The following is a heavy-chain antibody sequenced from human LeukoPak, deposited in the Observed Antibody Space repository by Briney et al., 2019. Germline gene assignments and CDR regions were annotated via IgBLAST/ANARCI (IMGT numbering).Heavy chain of an antibody. D-gene: IGHD4-11*01. V-gene: IGHV4-59*01. CDR1: GGSISSYY. CDR3: ARDRNYPRDQFDY. J-gene: IGHJ4*02. CDR2: IYYSGST. Sequence: SETLSLTCTVSGGSISSYYWSWIRQPPGKGLEWIGYIYYSGSTNYNPSLKSRVTISVDTSKNQFSLKLSSVTAADTAVYFCARDRNYPRDQFDYWGQGTLVTVSS.